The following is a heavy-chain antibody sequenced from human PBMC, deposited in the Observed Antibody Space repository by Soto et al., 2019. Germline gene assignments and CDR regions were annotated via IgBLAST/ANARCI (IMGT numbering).Heavy chain of an antibody. CDR3: ARVGVYCSGGSCYSYAFDI. J-gene: IGHJ3*02. D-gene: IGHD2-15*01. Sequence: SETLSLTCTVSGGSISSYYWSWIRQPPGKGLEWIGYIYYSGSTNYNPSLKSRVTISVDTSKNQFSPKLSSVTAADTAVYYCARVGVYCSGGSCYSYAFDIWGQGTMVTVSS. CDR2: IYYSGST. V-gene: IGHV4-59*01. CDR1: GGSISSYY.